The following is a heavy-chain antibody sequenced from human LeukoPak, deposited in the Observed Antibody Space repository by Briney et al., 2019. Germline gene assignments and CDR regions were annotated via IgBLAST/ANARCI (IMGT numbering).Heavy chain of an antibody. Sequence: PSETLSLTCTVSGGSISSYYWGWIRQPPGKGLEWIGYIYYRGSTNYNPSLKSRVTISLDTSNNQFSLKLTSVTAADTAVYYCARGLTLYYYYYGMDVWGQGTTVTVSS. CDR2: IYYRGST. V-gene: IGHV4-59*08. CDR1: GGSISSYY. CDR3: ARGLTLYYYYYGMDV. J-gene: IGHJ6*02.